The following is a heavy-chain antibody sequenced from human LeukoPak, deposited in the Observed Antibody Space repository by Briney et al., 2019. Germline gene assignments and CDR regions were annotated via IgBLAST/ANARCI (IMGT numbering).Heavy chain of an antibody. CDR3: ARDAYSSSKLSPDAFDI. Sequence: PGGPLRLSCAASGFTFSSYSMNWVRRAPGKGLEWVSSVSSSSSYIYYADSVKGRFTISRDNAKNSLYLQMNSLRAEDTAVYYCARDAYSSSKLSPDAFDIWGRGTMVTVSS. CDR1: GFTFSSYS. CDR2: VSSSSSYI. D-gene: IGHD6-13*01. J-gene: IGHJ3*02. V-gene: IGHV3-21*01.